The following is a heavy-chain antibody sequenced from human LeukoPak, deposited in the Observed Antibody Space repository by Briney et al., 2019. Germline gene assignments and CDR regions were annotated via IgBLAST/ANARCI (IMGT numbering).Heavy chain of an antibody. CDR1: EFSIDDYV. CDR2: NSWYSGRI. Sequence: SLRLSCSASEFSIDDYVMQWVRQAPGKGVEWVSGNSWYSGRIRYADSEKGRFNISRDDTKKSLYQQMNSVRPDDISFFYCAKDLLAGPYDVCDIWGQETIDSLS. J-gene: IGHJ3*02. CDR3: AKDLLAGPYDVCDI. V-gene: IGHV3-9*03. D-gene: IGHD2-21*01.